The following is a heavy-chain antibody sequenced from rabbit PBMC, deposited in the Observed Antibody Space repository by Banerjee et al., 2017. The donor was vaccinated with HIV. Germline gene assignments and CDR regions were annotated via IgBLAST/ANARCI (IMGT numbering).Heavy chain of an antibody. D-gene: IGHD2-1*01. CDR1: GFTLSSYW. Sequence: QEQLEESGGDLVKPEGSLTLTCTASGFTLSSYWMSWVRQAPGKGPEWIGCIDTGSSGATYYASWAKGRFTISKTSSTTMTVQMTSLTAADTATYFCARHLYDSGGGYDLWGQGTLVTVS. CDR3: ARHLYDSGGGYDL. V-gene: IGHV1S45*01. CDR2: IDTGSSGAT. J-gene: IGHJ3*01.